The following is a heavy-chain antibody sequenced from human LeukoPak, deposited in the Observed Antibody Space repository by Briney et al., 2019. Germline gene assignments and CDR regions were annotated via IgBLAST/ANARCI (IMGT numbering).Heavy chain of an antibody. CDR3: ARVRFVWDLDDVFDI. Sequence: GGSLRLSCAASGFTFDHYGMTWVRQAPGKGLERVSDINWSGESAGYADSVKGRFTISRENAKKSLYLHMNSLRAEERALYYCARVRFVWDLDDVFDIWGQGTMVIVSS. CDR1: GFTFDHYG. V-gene: IGHV3-20*04. D-gene: IGHD1-26*01. J-gene: IGHJ3*02. CDR2: INWSGESA.